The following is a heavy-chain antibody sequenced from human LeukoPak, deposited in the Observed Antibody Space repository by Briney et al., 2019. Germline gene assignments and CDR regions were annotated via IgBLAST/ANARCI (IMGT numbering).Heavy chain of an antibody. CDR3: AKWGDYDGLTGYSDC. Sequence: PGASLRLFCAASGFIFRNYAMSWVRQAPGKGLEWVSAITGSGGTSWYADSVKGHFTISRDNSKNTLYLQMNSLGADDTAVYYCAKWGDYDGLTGYSDCWGQGTLVTVSS. J-gene: IGHJ4*02. CDR1: GFIFRNYA. CDR2: ITGSGGTS. D-gene: IGHD3-9*01. V-gene: IGHV3-23*01.